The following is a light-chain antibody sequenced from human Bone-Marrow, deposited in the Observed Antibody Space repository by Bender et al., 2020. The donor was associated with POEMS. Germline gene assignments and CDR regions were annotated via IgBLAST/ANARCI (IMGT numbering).Light chain of an antibody. Sequence: QSVLTQPPSASGTPGQRVIISCSGSSSNIVTNPVNWYQHLPGTAPKVLIYNTNQRPSGVPYRCSGSKSGTSASLAISALQSEDEGDYYCATWHDSLNGWVFGGGTKLAVL. CDR3: ATWHDSLNGWV. J-gene: IGLJ3*02. CDR2: NTN. CDR1: SSNIVTNP. V-gene: IGLV1-44*01.